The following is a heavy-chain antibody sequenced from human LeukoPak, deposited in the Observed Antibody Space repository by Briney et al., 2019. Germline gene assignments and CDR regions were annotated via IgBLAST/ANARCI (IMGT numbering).Heavy chain of an antibody. Sequence: SETLSLTCTVSGGSISSYYWSWIRLPPGKGPEWIGYIYYTGATYYNPSLKSRATISLDTSKNQFSLKLSSVTAADAAVYYCARAGYSYGTGYYFDYWGQGALVTVSS. CDR3: ARAGYSYGTGYYFDY. CDR1: GGSISSYY. J-gene: IGHJ4*02. V-gene: IGHV4-59*01. CDR2: IYYTGAT. D-gene: IGHD5-18*01.